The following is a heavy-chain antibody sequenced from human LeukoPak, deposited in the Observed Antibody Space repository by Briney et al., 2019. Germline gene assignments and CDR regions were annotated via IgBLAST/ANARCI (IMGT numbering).Heavy chain of an antibody. J-gene: IGHJ6*03. V-gene: IGHV1-2*02. CDR1: GYTFTGYY. D-gene: IGHD4-11*01. CDR3: ARDPTLTVTTSYYYMDV. CDR2: INPNSGGT. Sequence: GASVKVSCKASGYTFTGYYMHWVRQAPGQGLEWMGWINPNSGGTNYAQKFQGRVTMTRDTSISTAYMELSRLRSDDTAVYYCARDPTLTVTTSYYYMDVWGKGTTVTVSS.